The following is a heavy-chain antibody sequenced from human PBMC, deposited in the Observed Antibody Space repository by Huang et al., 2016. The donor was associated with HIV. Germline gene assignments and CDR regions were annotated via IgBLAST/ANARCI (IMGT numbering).Heavy chain of an antibody. J-gene: IGHJ5*02. CDR3: ARDATKNPRGWFDP. CDR1: GGSLSGYY. V-gene: IGHV4-34*02. D-gene: IGHD3-10*01. Sequence: QEHLQQWGAGLLKSAETLSLTCAVYGGSLSGYYWSWLRQTPGKGLEWIGEINHLGSPNDNPSLKSRVSISMDGSKKQFSLKLRSISDADTAVYFCARDATKNPRGWFDPWGQGTLVTVSS. CDR2: INHLGSP.